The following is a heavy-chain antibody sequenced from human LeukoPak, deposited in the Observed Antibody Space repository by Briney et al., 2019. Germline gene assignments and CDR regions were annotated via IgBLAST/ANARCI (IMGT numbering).Heavy chain of an antibody. CDR3: AREGTDRGIDY. CDR2: INHSGST. J-gene: IGHJ4*02. CDR1: GGSFSGYY. D-gene: IGHD1-7*01. Sequence: SETLSLTCAVYGGSFSGYYWSWIRQPPGKGLEWIGEINHSGSTNYNPSLKSRVTISVDTSKNQFSLKLSSVTAADTAVYYCAREGTDRGIDYWGQGTLVTVSS. V-gene: IGHV4-34*01.